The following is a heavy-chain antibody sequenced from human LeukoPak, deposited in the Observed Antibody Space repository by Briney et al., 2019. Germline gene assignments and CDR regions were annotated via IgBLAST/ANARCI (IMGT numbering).Heavy chain of an antibody. CDR2: IYSGGST. D-gene: IGHD3-10*01. Sequence: GGSLRLSCAASGFIVSSNYMSWVRQAPGKGLELVSIIYSGGSTYYADSVKGRFTISRDNSKNTLYLQMNSLRAEDTAVYYCTREAYGYFDYWGQGTLVTVSS. CDR3: TREAYGYFDY. J-gene: IGHJ4*02. V-gene: IGHV3-53*01. CDR1: GFIVSSNY.